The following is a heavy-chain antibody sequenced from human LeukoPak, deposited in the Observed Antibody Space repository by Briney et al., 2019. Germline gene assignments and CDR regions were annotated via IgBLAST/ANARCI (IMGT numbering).Heavy chain of an antibody. CDR3: AKESEAVAGTGGTDY. CDR1: GFTFSSYG. J-gene: IGHJ4*02. D-gene: IGHD6-19*01. CDR2: ISGSGGST. V-gene: IGHV3-23*01. Sequence: GGSLRLSCAASGFTFSSYGMSWVRQAPGKGLEWVSAISGSGGSTYYADSVKGRFTISRDNSKNTLYLQMNSLRAEDTALYYCAKESEAVAGTGGTDYWGQGTLVTVSS.